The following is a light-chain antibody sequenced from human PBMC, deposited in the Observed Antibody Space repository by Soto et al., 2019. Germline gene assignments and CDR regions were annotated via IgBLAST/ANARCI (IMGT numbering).Light chain of an antibody. V-gene: IGKV1-5*03. CDR3: QKHNSFSIN. J-gene: IGKJ5*01. Sequence: DIQMTHSPSTLSASVLYIVTITFRASESISMWLAWYQQKPGKAPKLLIYKASSLESGVPSRFSGSGSGTAFTLTINSLQADDFATYYCQKHNSFSINFGQGTRLEIK. CDR2: KAS. CDR1: ESISMW.